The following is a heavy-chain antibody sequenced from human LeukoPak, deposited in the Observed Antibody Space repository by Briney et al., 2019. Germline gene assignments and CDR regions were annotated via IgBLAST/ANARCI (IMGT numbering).Heavy chain of an antibody. CDR3: ASGPYPAAGTDHQFDY. D-gene: IGHD6-13*01. Sequence: SETLSLTCTVSGASISSYYWSCIRQPPGKGLEWIGYIYSRGSTHYNPSLKSRVTISVDTSKNQFPLKLSSVTAADTAVYYCASGPYPAAGTDHQFDYWGQGTLVTVSS. V-gene: IGHV4-59*01. CDR2: IYSRGST. CDR1: GASISSYY. J-gene: IGHJ4*02.